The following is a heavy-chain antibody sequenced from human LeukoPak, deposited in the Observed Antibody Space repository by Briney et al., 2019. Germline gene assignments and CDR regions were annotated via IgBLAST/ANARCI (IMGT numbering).Heavy chain of an antibody. V-gene: IGHV3-66*02. Sequence: GGSLRLSCAASGFTVNNNYMTWVRQAPGKGLEWVSIIYSGGSTYYADSVKGRFTISRDNSKNTLYLQMNSLRPEDTAMYYCARRASGTYYPNYYWGQGTLVTVSS. J-gene: IGHJ4*02. CDR3: ARRASGTYYPNYY. D-gene: IGHD1-26*01. CDR1: GFTVNNNY. CDR2: IYSGGST.